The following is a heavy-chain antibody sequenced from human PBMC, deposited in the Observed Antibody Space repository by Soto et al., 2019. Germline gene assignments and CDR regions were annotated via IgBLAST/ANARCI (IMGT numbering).Heavy chain of an antibody. Sequence: GESLKISCKGSGYSFTSYWIGWVRQMPGKGLEWMGIIYPGDSDTRYSPSFQGQVTISADKSISTAYLQWSSLKASDTAMYYCAREIAAAGLYNWFDPWGQGTLVTSPQ. D-gene: IGHD6-13*01. CDR1: GYSFTSYW. CDR2: IYPGDSDT. J-gene: IGHJ5*02. V-gene: IGHV5-51*01. CDR3: AREIAAAGLYNWFDP.